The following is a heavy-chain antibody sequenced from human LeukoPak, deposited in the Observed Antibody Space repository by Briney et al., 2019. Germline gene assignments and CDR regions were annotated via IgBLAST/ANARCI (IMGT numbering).Heavy chain of an antibody. CDR1: GYTFTSFA. CDR2: INAGNGNT. J-gene: IGHJ3*02. CDR3: ARGTAMDAFDI. V-gene: IGHV1-3*01. Sequence: ASVKVSCKASGYTFTSFARHWVRQAPGQRLDWMGWINAGNGNTKYSQKFQGRVTITRDTSASTAYMELSSLRSEDTAVYYCARGTAMDAFDIWGQGTMVTVSS. D-gene: IGHD5-18*01.